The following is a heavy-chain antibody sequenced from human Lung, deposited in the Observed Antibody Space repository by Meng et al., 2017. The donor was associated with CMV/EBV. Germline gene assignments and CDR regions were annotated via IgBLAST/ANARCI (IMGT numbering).Heavy chain of an antibody. CDR2: IIPIVGLT. J-gene: IGHJ5*02. CDR1: GGTFSNYG. Sequence: QVQLVQSGTEVKKPGSSVKVSCKASGGTFSNYGISWLRQAHGQGLEWMGGIIPIVGLTNYAQKFQGRVTITADKSTTTAYLELSSLRSADTAVYYCARDVDTTLVGSGWFDPWGQGTLVTVSS. CDR3: ARDVDTTLVGSGWFDP. V-gene: IGHV1-69*10. D-gene: IGHD5-18*01.